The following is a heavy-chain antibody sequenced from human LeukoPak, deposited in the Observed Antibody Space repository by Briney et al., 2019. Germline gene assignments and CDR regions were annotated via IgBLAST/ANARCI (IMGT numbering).Heavy chain of an antibody. CDR3: TRGLVGAKQSPYYFEY. D-gene: IGHD1-26*01. Sequence: GGSLRLSCTGSGFTFGDYAMSWVRQAPGKGLEWLAFIRSKTYGGAAEYAASVKGRFTISRDDSKSIAYLQMNNLKTEDTAVYHCTRGLVGAKQSPYYFEYWGQGTLVTVSS. CDR1: GFTFGDYA. CDR2: IRSKTYGGAA. J-gene: IGHJ4*02. V-gene: IGHV3-49*04.